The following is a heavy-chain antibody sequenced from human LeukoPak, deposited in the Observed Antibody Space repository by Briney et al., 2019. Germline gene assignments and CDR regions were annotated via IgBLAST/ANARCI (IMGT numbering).Heavy chain of an antibody. CDR2: FDPEDGET. V-gene: IGHV1-24*01. Sequence: VASVKVSCKVSGYTLTELSMHWVRQAPGKGLEWMGGFDPEDGETIYAQKFQGRVTMTEDTSTDTAYMELSSLRSDDTAVYYCARGADYYGSGSRDYGMDVWGKGTTVTVSS. D-gene: IGHD3-10*01. CDR1: GYTLTELS. CDR3: ARGADYYGSGSRDYGMDV. J-gene: IGHJ6*04.